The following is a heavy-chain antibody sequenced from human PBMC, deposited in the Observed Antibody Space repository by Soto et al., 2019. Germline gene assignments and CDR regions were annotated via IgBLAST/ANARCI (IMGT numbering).Heavy chain of an antibody. CDR3: AKVSVPAAIAYYYYGMDV. CDR2: ISYDGSNK. Sequence: GGSLRLSCSASGFTFSSYGMHWVRQAPGKGLEWVALISYDGSNKYYADSVKGRFTISRDNSKNTLYLQMNSLRAEDTAVYYCAKVSVPAAIAYYYYGMDVWGQGTTVTVSS. V-gene: IGHV3-30*18. J-gene: IGHJ6*02. D-gene: IGHD2-2*01. CDR1: GFTFSSYG.